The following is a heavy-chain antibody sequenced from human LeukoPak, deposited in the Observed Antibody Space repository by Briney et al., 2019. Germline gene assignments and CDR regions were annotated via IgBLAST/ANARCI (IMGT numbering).Heavy chain of an antibody. CDR3: ARVSVPADFFDY. V-gene: IGHV4-59*01. Sequence: VSGXXISSXXXXXIXRAXXXXXEWMGYIYYSGSTNYNPSLKSRVTISVDTSKNQFSLKLSSVTAADTAVYYCARVSVPADFFDYWGQGTLVTVSS. CDR2: IYYSGST. CDR1: GXXISSXX. D-gene: IGHD2-2*01. J-gene: IGHJ4*02.